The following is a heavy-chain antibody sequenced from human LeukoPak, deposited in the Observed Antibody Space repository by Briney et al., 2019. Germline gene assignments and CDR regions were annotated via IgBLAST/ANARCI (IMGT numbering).Heavy chain of an antibody. V-gene: IGHV4-34*01. J-gene: IGHJ4*02. Sequence: PSETLSLTCAVYGGSFSGYYWSWIRQPPGKGLEWIGEINHSGSTNYNPSLKSRVTISVDTSKNQFSLKLSSVTAADTAVYYCASGGYSSGRSPQPLDYWGQGTLVTVSS. D-gene: IGHD6-19*01. CDR1: GGSFSGYY. CDR3: ASGGYSSGRSPQPLDY. CDR2: INHSGST.